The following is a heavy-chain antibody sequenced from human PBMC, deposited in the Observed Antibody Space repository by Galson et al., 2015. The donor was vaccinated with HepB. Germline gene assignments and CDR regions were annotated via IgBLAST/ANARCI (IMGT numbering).Heavy chain of an antibody. Sequence: SVKVSCKAYGYTFTSYGISWVRQAPGQGLQWMGWISSYNGHTNYPQHLQGRVTMTTDTSTSTAYMDLWSLRSDDTAVYYCARVYNSGWYGHFDYWGQGTLVTVSS. CDR2: ISSYNGHT. V-gene: IGHV1-18*01. D-gene: IGHD6-19*01. J-gene: IGHJ4*02. CDR1: GYTFTSYG. CDR3: ARVYNSGWYGHFDY.